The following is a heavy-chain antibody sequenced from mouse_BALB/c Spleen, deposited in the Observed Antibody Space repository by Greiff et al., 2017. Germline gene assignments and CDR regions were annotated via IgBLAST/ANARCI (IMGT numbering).Heavy chain of an antibody. CDR1: GFTFTSYG. CDR3: ARQGPQPDGFAY. Sequence: VQLEESGGDLVKPGGSLKLSCTASGFTFTSYGMSWVRQTPDKRLEWVATISTGGSYTYYPDSVKGRFTISRDTAKNTLYMQMSSLKSEDTAVYYCARQGPQPDGFAYWGQGTLVTVSA. D-gene: IGHD6-1*01. J-gene: IGHJ3*01. V-gene: IGHV5-6*01. CDR2: ISTGGSYT.